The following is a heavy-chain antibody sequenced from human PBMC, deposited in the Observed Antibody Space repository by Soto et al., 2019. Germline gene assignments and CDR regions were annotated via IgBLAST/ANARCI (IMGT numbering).Heavy chain of an antibody. D-gene: IGHD4-4*01. CDR3: ARDPTPYSNYLNWFDP. CDR1: GFTFSSYA. Sequence: GGSLRLSCAASGFTFSSYAMHWVRQAPGKGLEWVAVISYDGSNKYYADSVKGRFTISRDNSKNTLYLQMNSLRAEDTAVYYCARDPTPYSNYLNWFDPWGQGTLVTVSS. V-gene: IGHV3-30-3*01. J-gene: IGHJ5*02. CDR2: ISYDGSNK.